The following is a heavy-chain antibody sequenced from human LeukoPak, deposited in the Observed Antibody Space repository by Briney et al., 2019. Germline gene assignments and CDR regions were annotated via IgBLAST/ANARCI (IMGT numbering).Heavy chain of an antibody. CDR3: ATHTGGRKNYFDY. Sequence: SETLSLTCAVYGGSFSGYYWSWIRQPPGKGLEWIGEINHSGSTNYNPSLKSRVTISVDTSKNQFSLKLSSVTAADTAVYYCATHTGGRKNYFDYWGQGTLVTVSS. D-gene: IGHD1-14*01. J-gene: IGHJ4*02. CDR2: INHSGST. CDR1: GGSFSGYY. V-gene: IGHV4-34*01.